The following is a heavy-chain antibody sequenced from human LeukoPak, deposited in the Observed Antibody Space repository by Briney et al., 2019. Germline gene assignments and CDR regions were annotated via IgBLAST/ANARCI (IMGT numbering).Heavy chain of an antibody. CDR2: IDPGVGTT. Sequence: ASVKVSCTASGYTFTTYYMHWVRQAPGQGLEWMGIIDPGVGTTSYAQKFQGRVTMTRDMSKNQFSLDLSSVTAADTAVYHCARSWGYDFWSGNLLDYWGQGSLVTVSS. CDR1: GYTFTTYY. J-gene: IGHJ4*02. CDR3: ARSWGYDFWSGNLLDY. V-gene: IGHV1-46*01. D-gene: IGHD3-3*01.